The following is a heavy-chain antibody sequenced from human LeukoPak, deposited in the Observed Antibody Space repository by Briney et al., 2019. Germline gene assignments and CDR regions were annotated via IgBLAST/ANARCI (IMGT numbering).Heavy chain of an antibody. Sequence: PSETLSLTCTVSGGSISSYYWSWIRLPPGKGLEWIGYIYYSGSTNYNPSLKSRVTISVDTSKNQFSLKLSSVTAADTAVYYCARGPYGDYVDSWGQGTLVTVSS. CDR1: GGSISSYY. J-gene: IGHJ4*02. V-gene: IGHV4-59*08. CDR3: ARGPYGDYVDS. D-gene: IGHD4-17*01. CDR2: IYYSGST.